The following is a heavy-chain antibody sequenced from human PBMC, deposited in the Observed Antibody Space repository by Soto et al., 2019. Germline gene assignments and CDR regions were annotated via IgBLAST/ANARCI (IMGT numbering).Heavy chain of an antibody. J-gene: IGHJ4*02. V-gene: IGHV4-30-4*01. CDR1: GGSISSGSYY. CDR3: ARGGLGYFGSGSYFDS. CDR2: IYYSGST. Sequence: QVQLQESGPGLVKPSQTLSLTCTVSGGSISSGSYYWTWIRQPPGKGLEWIGYIYYSGSTYYNPSLKSRVIISVDTSKNQFSLNLSSVTSANTALYYCARGGLGYFGSGSYFDSWGQGTLVTVSS. D-gene: IGHD3-10*01.